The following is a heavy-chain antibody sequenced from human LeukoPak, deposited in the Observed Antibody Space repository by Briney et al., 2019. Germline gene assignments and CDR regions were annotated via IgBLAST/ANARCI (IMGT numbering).Heavy chain of an antibody. V-gene: IGHV3-23*01. J-gene: IGHJ4*02. CDR1: GLTFSSYA. Sequence: PGGSLRLSCAASGLTFSSYAMTWVRQAPGRGLQWVSAISGSGISTYYADSVKGRFTISRDNSKNTLYLQMNSLRAEDTAVYYCAKAIVRGVIALGYYWGQGTLVTVSS. CDR2: ISGSGIST. CDR3: AKAIVRGVIALGYY. D-gene: IGHD3-10*01.